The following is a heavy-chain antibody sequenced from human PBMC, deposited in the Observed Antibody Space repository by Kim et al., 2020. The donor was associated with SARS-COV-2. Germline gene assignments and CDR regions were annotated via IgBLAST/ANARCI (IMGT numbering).Heavy chain of an antibody. D-gene: IGHD1-26*01. CDR3: ARDGTYRLEN. Sequence: GGSLRLSCAASGFIVSSNHMTWVRQAPGKGLEWVSIIYADGRTFYADSVEGRFTISRDRSKNTLYLQMNSLRADDTAVYYCARDGTYRLENWGQGSLITV. J-gene: IGHJ4*02. V-gene: IGHV3-53*01. CDR1: GFIVSSNH. CDR2: IYADGRT.